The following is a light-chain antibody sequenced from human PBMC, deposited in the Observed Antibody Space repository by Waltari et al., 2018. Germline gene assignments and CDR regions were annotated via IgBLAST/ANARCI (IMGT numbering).Light chain of an antibody. CDR3: QQYGASPYT. Sequence: ETVLTQPPGTLSLSPGERAPLPCRASQSVSTNFLAWYQQKAGQAPRLLIYGASRRATGIPDRFSGSGSGTDFTLMISRLEPEDFAVYYCQQYGASPYTFGQGTKLEIK. CDR1: QSVSTNF. J-gene: IGKJ2*01. CDR2: GAS. V-gene: IGKV3-20*01.